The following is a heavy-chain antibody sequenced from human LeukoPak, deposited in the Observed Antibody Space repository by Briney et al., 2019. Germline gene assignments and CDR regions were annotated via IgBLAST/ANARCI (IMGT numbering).Heavy chain of an antibody. Sequence: GGSLRLPCAASGFTFSSYGMHWVRRAPGKGLEWVAVISYDGSNKYYADSVKGRFTISRDNSKNTLYLQMNSLRAEDTAVYYCAKDRARSDFWSGYSTGMDVWGQGTTVTVSS. V-gene: IGHV3-30*18. CDR1: GFTFSSYG. CDR2: ISYDGSNK. J-gene: IGHJ6*02. CDR3: AKDRARSDFWSGYSTGMDV. D-gene: IGHD3-3*01.